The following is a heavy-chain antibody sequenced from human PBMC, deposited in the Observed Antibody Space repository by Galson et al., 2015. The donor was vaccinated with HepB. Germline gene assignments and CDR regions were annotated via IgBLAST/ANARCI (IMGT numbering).Heavy chain of an antibody. V-gene: IGHV3-7*01. Sequence: SLRLSCAASGFTFSSYWMSRVRQAPGKGLEWVANIKQDGSEKYYVDSVKGRFTISRDNAKNSLYLQMNSLRAEDTAVYYCARDTGSSGFWFDPWGQGTLVTVSS. CDR3: ARDTGSSGFWFDP. CDR1: GFTFSSYW. J-gene: IGHJ5*02. CDR2: IKQDGSEK. D-gene: IGHD6-6*01.